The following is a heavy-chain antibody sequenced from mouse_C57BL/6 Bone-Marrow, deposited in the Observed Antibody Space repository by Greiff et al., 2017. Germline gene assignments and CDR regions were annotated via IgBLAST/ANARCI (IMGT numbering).Heavy chain of an antibody. J-gene: IGHJ1*03. V-gene: IGHV1-69*01. CDR2: IDPSDSYT. Sequence: QVQLKQSGAELVMPGASVKLSCKASGYTFTSYWMHWVKQRPGQGLEWIGEIDPSDSYTNYNQKFKGKSTLTVDKSSSTAYMQLSSLTSEDSAVYYCARRGGLRRGWYFDVWGTGTTVTVSS. CDR3: ARRGGLRRGWYFDV. CDR1: GYTFTSYW. D-gene: IGHD2-4*01.